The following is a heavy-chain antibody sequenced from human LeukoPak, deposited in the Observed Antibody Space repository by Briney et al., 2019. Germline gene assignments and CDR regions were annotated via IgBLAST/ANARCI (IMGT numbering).Heavy chain of an antibody. D-gene: IGHD6-6*01. CDR1: GFTFSSYA. CDR3: ARARLKGSSSASYQYYNLDV. J-gene: IGHJ6*03. V-gene: IGHV3-64*02. CDR2: INSNGGNR. Sequence: GGSLRLSCAASGFTFSSYAMHWVRQAPGKGLEYVSAINSNGGNRHYADSVKGRFSISRDNSKNTLCLQMGSLRVEDMAVYYCARARLKGSSSASYQYYNLDVWGKGTTVTVSS.